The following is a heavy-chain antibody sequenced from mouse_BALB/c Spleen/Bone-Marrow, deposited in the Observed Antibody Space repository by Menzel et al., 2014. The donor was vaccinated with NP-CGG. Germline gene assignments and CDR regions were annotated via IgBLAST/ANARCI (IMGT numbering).Heavy chain of an antibody. CDR2: ISTYYGDA. D-gene: IGHD2-1*01. J-gene: IGHJ4*01. CDR3: ARWWERNGNYGGAMDY. V-gene: IGHV1S137*01. CDR1: GYTFTDYA. Sequence: QVQLQQPGAELVRPGVSVKISCKGSGYTFTDYAMHWVKQSHAKSLEWIGVISTYYGDANYNQKFKGKATMTVDKSSSTDYMELARLSSEDSAIYYCARWWERNGNYGGAMDYWGQGTSVTVSS.